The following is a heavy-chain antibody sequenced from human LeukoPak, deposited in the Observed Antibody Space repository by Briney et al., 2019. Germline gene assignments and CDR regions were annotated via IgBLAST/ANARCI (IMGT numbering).Heavy chain of an antibody. V-gene: IGHV4-59*01. J-gene: IGHJ3*02. CDR3: ARDYDSSGYYHAFDI. CDR2: IYYSGST. D-gene: IGHD3-22*01. Sequence: GSLRLSCAASGFTFSNYWMSWIRQPPGKGLEWIGYIYYSGSTNYNPSLKSRVTISVDTSKNQFSLKLSSVTAADTAVYYCARDYDSSGYYHAFDIWGQGTMVTVSS. CDR1: GFTFSNYW.